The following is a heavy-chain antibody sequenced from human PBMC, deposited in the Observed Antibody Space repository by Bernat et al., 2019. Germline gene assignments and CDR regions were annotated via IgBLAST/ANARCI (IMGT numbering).Heavy chain of an antibody. Sequence: EVQLVESGGGLVQPGGSLRLSCAASGFTFSSYSMNWVRQAPGKGLEWVSYISSSSTIYYADSVKGRFTISRDNAKNSLYRQMNSLRDEDTAVYDCAGEGTEDWDFGLWGRGTLVTVSS. V-gene: IGHV3-48*02. CDR2: ISSSSTI. CDR3: AGEGTEDWDFGL. D-gene: IGHD3-10*01. CDR1: GFTFSSYS. J-gene: IGHJ2*01.